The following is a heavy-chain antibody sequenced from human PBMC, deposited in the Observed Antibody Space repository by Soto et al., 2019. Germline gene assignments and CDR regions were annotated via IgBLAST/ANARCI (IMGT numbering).Heavy chain of an antibody. CDR3: ARDLGYCSGGSCFFYYYGMDV. CDR1: GFTFSSYE. CDR2: ISSSGSTI. J-gene: IGHJ6*02. V-gene: IGHV3-48*03. Sequence: GGSLRLSCAAPGFTFSSYEMNWVRQAPGKGLEWVSYISSSGSTIYYADSVKGRFTISRDNAKNSLYLQMNSLRAEDTAVYYCARDLGYCSGGSCFFYYYGMDVWGQGTPVTVYS. D-gene: IGHD2-15*01.